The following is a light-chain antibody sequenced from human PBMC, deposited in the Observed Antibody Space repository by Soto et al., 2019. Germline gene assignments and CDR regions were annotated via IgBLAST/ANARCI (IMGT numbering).Light chain of an antibody. CDR1: SSDVGGYNY. V-gene: IGLV2-11*01. Sequence: QSVLTQPRSVSGSPGQSVTISCTGTSSDVGGYNYVSWYQQHPGTVPKLMIYDVSNRPSGVPDRFSGSKSGNTASLTISGLQAEDEAAYYCCSYAGGHTSLLFGGGTKLTVL. CDR2: DVS. CDR3: CSYAGGHTSLL. J-gene: IGLJ2*01.